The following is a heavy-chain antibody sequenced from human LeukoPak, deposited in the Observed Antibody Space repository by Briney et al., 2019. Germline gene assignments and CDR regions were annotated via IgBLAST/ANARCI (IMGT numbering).Heavy chain of an antibody. V-gene: IGHV4-30-4*08. CDR1: GGSISSGDYY. CDR2: ISYSGST. CDR3: ARDEAGTTGY. J-gene: IGHJ4*02. Sequence: PSETLSLTCTVSGGSISSGDYYWSWIRQPPGKGLEWIGYISYSGSTYYNASLKSRLTISLDRSKNQFPLKLSSVTAADTAVYYCARDEAGTTGYWGQGTLVTVSS. D-gene: IGHD1-7*01.